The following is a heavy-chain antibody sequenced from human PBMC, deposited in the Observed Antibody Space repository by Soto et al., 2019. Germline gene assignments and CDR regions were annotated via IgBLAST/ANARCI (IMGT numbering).Heavy chain of an antibody. CDR3: AASIFYYGMDV. V-gene: IGHV5-51*01. Sequence: GESLKISCKCSGYTFTNSWIGWVRQMPGKGLEWMGIIYPGDSDTKYNPSFQGQVTISADKSITTTYLQWSSLKASDTAIYYCAASIFYYGMDVWGQGATVTVFS. J-gene: IGHJ6*02. CDR1: GYTFTNSW. CDR2: IYPGDSDT.